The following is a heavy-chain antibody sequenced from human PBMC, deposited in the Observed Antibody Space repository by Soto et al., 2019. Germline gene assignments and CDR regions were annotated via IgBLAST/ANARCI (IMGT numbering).Heavy chain of an antibody. Sequence: PETLSGTCTASGGSISSYYWSWLRQPPGKGLEWIGYIYYSGSTNYNPSLKSRVTISVDTSKNQFSLKLSSVTAADTAVYYCARALRGCNWNYRQGYNWVDPWGLGTLVTVS. V-gene: IGHV4-59*01. CDR2: IYYSGST. CDR3: ARALRGCNWNYRQGYNWVDP. J-gene: IGHJ5*02. D-gene: IGHD1-7*01. CDR1: GGSISSYY.